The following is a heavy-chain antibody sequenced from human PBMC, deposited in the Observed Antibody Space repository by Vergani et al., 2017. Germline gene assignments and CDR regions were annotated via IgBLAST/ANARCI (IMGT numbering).Heavy chain of an antibody. CDR2: IQFVGSNQ. V-gene: IGHV3-30*02. D-gene: IGHD3-10*01. Sequence: QVQLVESGGGVVQRGGSLRLPCATSGFTLSNHDMQWIRQGPGKGLEFVAFIQFVGSNQYYPDSVKGRFTLSRDFSKNTLYLQINSLRTDDTATYYCAKHFRSWGIDYWGQGTQFIVSS. J-gene: IGHJ4*02. CDR1: GFTLSNHD. CDR3: AKHFRSWGIDY.